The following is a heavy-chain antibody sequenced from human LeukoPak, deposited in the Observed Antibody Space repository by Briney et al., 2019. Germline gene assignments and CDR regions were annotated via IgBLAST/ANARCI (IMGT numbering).Heavy chain of an antibody. CDR2: ISSSSNYI. J-gene: IGHJ4*02. Sequence: GGSLRLSCAASGFTLSIYSMNWVRQAPGKGLEWVSCISSSSNYIYYADSVKGRFTISRDNSKNTLYLQMNSLRTEDTAVYYCAKAEGYDILTGLDYWGQGTLVTVSS. D-gene: IGHD3-9*01. V-gene: IGHV3-21*04. CDR3: AKAEGYDILTGLDY. CDR1: GFTLSIYS.